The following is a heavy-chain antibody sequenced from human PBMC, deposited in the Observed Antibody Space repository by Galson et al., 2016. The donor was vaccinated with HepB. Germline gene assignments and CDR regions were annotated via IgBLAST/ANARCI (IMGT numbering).Heavy chain of an antibody. CDR2: ISYDGSNR. CDR3: AKVRAGDYYVGALDQ. D-gene: IGHD3-10*01. CDR1: GFSSSHYA. V-gene: IGHV3-30*18. J-gene: IGHJ4*02. Sequence: SLRLSCAASGFSSSHYAIHWVRQAPGKGLEWVALISYDGSNRYYADSVKGRCTISRDNSKNALYLQMNSLSAEATAVYYCAKVRAGDYYVGALDQWGQGTLVTVSS.